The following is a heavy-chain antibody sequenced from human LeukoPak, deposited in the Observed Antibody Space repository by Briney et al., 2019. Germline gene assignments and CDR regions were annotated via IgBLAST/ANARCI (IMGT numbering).Heavy chain of an antibody. CDR2: ISSSSSYI. V-gene: IGHV3-21*01. J-gene: IGHJ6*03. CDR3: ARKITMVRGSHYYYMDV. CDR1: GFTFSSYS. D-gene: IGHD3-10*01. Sequence: GGSLRLSCAASGFTFSSYSMNWVRQAPGKGLEWVSSISSSSSYIYYADSVKGRFTISRDNAKNSLYLQMNSLRAEDTAVYYCARKITMVRGSHYYYMDVWGKGTTVTVSS.